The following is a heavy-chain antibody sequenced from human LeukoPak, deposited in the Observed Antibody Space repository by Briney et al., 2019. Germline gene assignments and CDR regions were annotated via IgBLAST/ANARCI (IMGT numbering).Heavy chain of an antibody. D-gene: IGHD6-13*01. CDR2: ITDNGDTT. CDR1: GFTFSSYA. CDR3: VRDRAGNGDY. V-gene: IGHV3-64*02. Sequence: PGESLRLSCATSGFTFSSYAMHWVRQATGKGLEYVSSITDNGDTTYYADSVRGRFTISRDNSKNTLYLQMGSLRAEDMAVYYCVRDRAGNGDYWGQGTLVTVSS. J-gene: IGHJ4*02.